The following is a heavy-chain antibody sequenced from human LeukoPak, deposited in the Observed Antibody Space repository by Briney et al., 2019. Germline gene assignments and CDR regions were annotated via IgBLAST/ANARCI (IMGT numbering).Heavy chain of an antibody. V-gene: IGHV4-31*03. CDR1: GGSISSGGYY. CDR2: IYYSGST. J-gene: IGHJ5*02. Sequence: SETLSLTCTVSGGSISSGGYYWSWIRQHPGKGLERIGYIYYSGSTYYNPSLKSRVTISVDTSKNQFSLKLSSVTAADTAVYYCARDGGGYCSSTSCNWFDPWGQGTLVTVSS. D-gene: IGHD2-2*01. CDR3: ARDGGGYCSSTSCNWFDP.